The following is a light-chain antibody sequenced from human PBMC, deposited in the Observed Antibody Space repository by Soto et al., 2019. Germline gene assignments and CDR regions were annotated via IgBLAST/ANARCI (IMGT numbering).Light chain of an antibody. J-gene: IGKJ2*01. CDR2: LGS. CDR3: MQALHTPRT. CDR1: QSLLHSNGYNY. Sequence: DIVMTQSPLSLPVTPGEPASISCRSSQSLLHSNGYNYLDWYLQKPGQSPQLLIYLGSNRASGVPDRFSGSGSGTDFTLKISRVEAEDVGVYYCMQALHTPRTFGKGTKLEIK. V-gene: IGKV2-28*01.